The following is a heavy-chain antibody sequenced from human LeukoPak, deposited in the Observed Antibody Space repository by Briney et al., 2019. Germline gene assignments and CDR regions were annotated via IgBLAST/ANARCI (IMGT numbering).Heavy chain of an antibody. D-gene: IGHD6-13*01. Sequence: GGCLRLSCAASGFIFSNHALHWVRQAPGKGLEWAAVISDDANAIHYTHSVKGRFTISRDNSRNMLYLQMNSLRPEDTAVYYCARGAGASGGRDYYSDYWGQGVLVTVSS. CDR2: ISDDANAI. CDR1: GFIFSNHA. CDR3: ARGAGASGGRDYYSDY. V-gene: IGHV3-30*04. J-gene: IGHJ4*02.